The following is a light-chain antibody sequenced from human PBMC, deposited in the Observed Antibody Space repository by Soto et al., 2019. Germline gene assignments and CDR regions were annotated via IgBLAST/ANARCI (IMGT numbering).Light chain of an antibody. CDR3: QQYYSYPRT. CDR2: AAS. J-gene: IGKJ1*01. V-gene: IGKV1-8*01. Sequence: AIRMTQSPSSFSASTGDRVTITCRASQGISSYLAWYQQKPGKAPELLIYAASTLQSGVPSRFSGSGSGTDFTLTISRLQSEDFATYYCQQYYSYPRTFGQGTKVEIK. CDR1: QGISSY.